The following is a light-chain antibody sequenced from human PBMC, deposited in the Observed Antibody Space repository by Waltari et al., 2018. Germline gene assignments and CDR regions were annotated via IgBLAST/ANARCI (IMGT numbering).Light chain of an antibody. CDR3: QSFDIRLSGGVV. V-gene: IGLV1-40*01. Sequence: QSVLTQPPSMSGAPGQSVTISCTGRSSNIGAGHDVPWYQVFPGTAPKLLIYGNNNRPSGVPDRFSGSKSDTSASLAIGGLQAEDEADYYCQSFDIRLSGGVVFGGGTKVTVL. CDR1: SSNIGAGHD. CDR2: GNN. J-gene: IGLJ3*02.